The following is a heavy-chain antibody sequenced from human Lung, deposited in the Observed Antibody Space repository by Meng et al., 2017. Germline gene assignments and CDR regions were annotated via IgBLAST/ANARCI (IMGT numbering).Heavy chain of an antibody. Sequence: HVQLEQWCAGLLKPSASLSLACVVSGGSFSDYYWSWIRQPPGKGLEWIGEINHSGSTNYNPSLESRATISVDTSQNNLSLKLSSVTAADSAVYYCARGPTTMAHDFDYWGQGTLVTVSS. V-gene: IGHV4-34*01. D-gene: IGHD4-11*01. CDR1: GGSFSDYY. CDR3: ARGPTTMAHDFDY. CDR2: INHSGST. J-gene: IGHJ4*02.